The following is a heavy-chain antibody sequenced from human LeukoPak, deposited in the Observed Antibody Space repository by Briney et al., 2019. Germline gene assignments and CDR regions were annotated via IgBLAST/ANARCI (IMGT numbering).Heavy chain of an antibody. D-gene: IGHD2-2*01. CDR2: ISSSSSYI. CDR1: GFTFSSYS. Sequence: GGSLRLSCAASGFTFSSYSMNWVRQAPGKGLEWVSSISSSSSYIYYADSVKGRFTISRDNAKNSLYLQMNSLRAEDTAVYYCAREATVKIVVVPAPNWFDPWGQGTLVTVSS. J-gene: IGHJ5*02. V-gene: IGHV3-21*01. CDR3: AREATVKIVVVPAPNWFDP.